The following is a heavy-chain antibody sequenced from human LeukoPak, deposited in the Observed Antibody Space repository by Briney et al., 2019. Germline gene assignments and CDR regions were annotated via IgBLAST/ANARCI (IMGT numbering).Heavy chain of an antibody. CDR1: GFAFGSEA. J-gene: IGHJ4*02. V-gene: IGHV3-23*01. CDR2: ISPGGGTP. D-gene: IGHD3-3*01. CDR3: AKDSSGILTIFGVVIGYYFDY. Sequence: PGGSLRLSCAVSGFAFGSEAMSWVRQSPARGLEWVASISPGGGTPYYADYVKGRFTISRDNSKNTLYLQMNSLRAEDTAVYYCAKDSSGILTIFGVVIGYYFDYWGQGTLVTVSS.